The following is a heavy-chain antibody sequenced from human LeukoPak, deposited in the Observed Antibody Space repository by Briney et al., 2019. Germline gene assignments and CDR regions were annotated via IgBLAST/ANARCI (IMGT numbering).Heavy chain of an antibody. CDR3: ARGEGPSGYYYGMDV. D-gene: IGHD1-26*01. J-gene: IGHJ6*02. CDR2: IIPIFGTA. Sequence: GASAKVSCKASGGTFSSYAISWVRQAPGQGLEWMGGIIPIFGTANYAQKFQGRVTITADESTSTAYMELSSLRSEDTAVYYCARGEGPSGYYYGMDVWGQGTTVTVSS. CDR1: GGTFSSYA. V-gene: IGHV1-69*13.